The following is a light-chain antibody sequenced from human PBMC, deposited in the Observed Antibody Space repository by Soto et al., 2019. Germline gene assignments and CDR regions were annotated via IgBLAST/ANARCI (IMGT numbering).Light chain of an antibody. J-gene: IGKJ4*01. Sequence: EIVLTQSPDTLSLSPGQRATLSCRASQSVRSDYFAWYQQKPGQAPRVIIFGVSTRATGVPDRFSGSGSGTDFTLTISRLEPEDFALYYCQQYGHSPLTFGGGTKVEIK. CDR1: QSVRSDY. V-gene: IGKV3-20*01. CDR2: GVS. CDR3: QQYGHSPLT.